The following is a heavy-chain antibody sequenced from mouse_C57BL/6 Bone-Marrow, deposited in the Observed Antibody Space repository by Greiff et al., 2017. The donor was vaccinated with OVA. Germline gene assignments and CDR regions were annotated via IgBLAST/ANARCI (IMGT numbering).Heavy chain of an antibody. CDR1: GYTFTSYW. CDR2: IDPSDSYT. V-gene: IGHV1-59*01. CDR3: ARSTYGY. D-gene: IGHD1-1*01. J-gene: IGHJ2*01. Sequence: VQLQQPGAELVRPGTSVKLSCKASGYTFTSYWMHWVKQRPGQGLEWIGVIDPSDSYTNYNQKFKGKATLTVDASSSPAYMHLSSLTSEDSAVYYCARSTYGYWGQGTTLTVSS.